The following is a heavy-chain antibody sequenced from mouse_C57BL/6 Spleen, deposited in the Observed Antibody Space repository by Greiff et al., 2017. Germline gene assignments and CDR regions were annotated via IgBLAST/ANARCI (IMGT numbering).Heavy chain of an antibody. V-gene: IGHV1-26*01. J-gene: IGHJ4*01. D-gene: IGHD1-1*01. CDR1: GYTFTDYY. CDR3: AIGITTVVARAMDY. CDR2: INPNNGGT. Sequence: VQLKQSGPELVKPGASVKISCKASGYTFTDYYMNWVKQSHGKSLEWIGDINPNNGGTSYNQKFKGKATLTVDKSSSTAYMELRSLTSEDSAVYYCAIGITTVVARAMDYWGQGTSVTVSS.